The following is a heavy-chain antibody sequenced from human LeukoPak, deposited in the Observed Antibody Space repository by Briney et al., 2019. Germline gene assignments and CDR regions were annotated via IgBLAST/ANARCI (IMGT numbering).Heavy chain of an antibody. CDR1: GGSFSGYY. CDR2: INHSGST. CDR3: ATPDSSGYYYLY. J-gene: IGHJ4*02. D-gene: IGHD3-22*01. V-gene: IGHV4-34*01. Sequence: SETLSLTCTVYGGSFSGYYWSWIRQPPGKGLEWIGEINHSGSTNYNPSLKSRVTISVDTSKNQFSLKLSSVTAADTAVYYCATPDSSGYYYLYWGQGTLVTVSS.